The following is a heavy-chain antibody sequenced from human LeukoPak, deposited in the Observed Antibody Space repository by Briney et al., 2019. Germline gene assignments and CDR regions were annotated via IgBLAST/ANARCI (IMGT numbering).Heavy chain of an antibody. CDR3: ARVRKKDSWYRGETGGAYFDY. CDR2: IYYSGST. J-gene: IGHJ4*02. D-gene: IGHD6-13*01. CDR1: GGSISSYY. V-gene: IGHV4-59*12. Sequence: SETLSLTCTVSGGSISSYYWSWIRQPPGKGLEWIGYIYYSGSTNYNPSLKSRVTISVDTSKNQFSLKLSSVTAADTAVYYCARVRKKDSWYRGETGGAYFDYWGQGTLVTVSS.